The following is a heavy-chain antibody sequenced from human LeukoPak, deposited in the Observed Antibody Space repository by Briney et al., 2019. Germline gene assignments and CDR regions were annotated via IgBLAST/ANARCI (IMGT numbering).Heavy chain of an antibody. CDR3: ATSQAALGASDAFDI. D-gene: IGHD2-15*01. V-gene: IGHV1-24*01. J-gene: IGHJ3*02. Sequence: GASVKVSCKVSGYTLTELSMHWVRQAPGKGLEWMGGFDPEDGETIYAQKFQGRVTMTEDTPTDTAYMELSSLRSEDTAVYYCATSQAALGASDAFDIWGQGTMVTVSS. CDR1: GYTLTELS. CDR2: FDPEDGET.